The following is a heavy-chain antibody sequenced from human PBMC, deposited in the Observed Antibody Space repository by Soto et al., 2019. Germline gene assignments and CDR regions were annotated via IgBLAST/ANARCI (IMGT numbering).Heavy chain of an antibody. CDR3: AKANSGTYSGFDC. CDR2: IYPGDSDT. Sequence: GESLKISCKGSGYSFTSYWIGWVRQMPGKGLEWMGIIYPGDSDTRYSPSFQGQVTISRDNSKNTLYLQMNRLRAEDTAVYYCAKANSGTYSGFDCWGQGTLVTVSS. D-gene: IGHD1-26*01. CDR1: GYSFTSYW. J-gene: IGHJ4*02. V-gene: IGHV5-51*01.